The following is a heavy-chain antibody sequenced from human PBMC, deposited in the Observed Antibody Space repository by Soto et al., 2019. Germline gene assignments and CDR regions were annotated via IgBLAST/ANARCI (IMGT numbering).Heavy chain of an antibody. V-gene: IGHV1-69*01. CDR3: ARPYEGGYSSYHHYYYALDV. Sequence: QVQLVQAGAEVKKPGASVKVSCKISGGTFSKYAISWVRQAPGQRLVWMGGIVPIFGTTNYAQKFQDRVTFTRDESASTAHMELNNLRSEDTAVYYCARPYEGGYSSYHHYYYALDVWGQGTAVTVS. D-gene: IGHD3-22*01. CDR1: GGTFSKYA. CDR2: IVPIFGTT. J-gene: IGHJ6*02.